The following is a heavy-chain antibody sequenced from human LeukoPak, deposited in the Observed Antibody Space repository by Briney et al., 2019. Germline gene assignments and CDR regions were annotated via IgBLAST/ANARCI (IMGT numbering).Heavy chain of an antibody. CDR1: GYSFTSYW. Sequence: GESLKISCKGSGYSFTSYWIGWVRQMPGKGLEWTGIIYPGDSDTRYSPSLQGQVTISADKSISTAYLQWSSLKASDTAMYYCARRTKFNYDFWSGYDNWFDPWGQGTLVTVSS. CDR3: ARRTKFNYDFWSGYDNWFDP. V-gene: IGHV5-51*01. D-gene: IGHD3-3*01. J-gene: IGHJ5*02. CDR2: IYPGDSDT.